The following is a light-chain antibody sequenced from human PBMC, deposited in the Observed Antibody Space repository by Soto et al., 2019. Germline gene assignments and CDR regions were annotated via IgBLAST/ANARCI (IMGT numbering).Light chain of an antibody. CDR3: QQYNNWPLP. J-gene: IGKJ4*01. CDR2: GEY. V-gene: IGKV3-15*01. CDR1: QSITSN. Sequence: EIVMTQSPVTLSVSPGEGATLSGRASQSITSNLAWYQQKPGQAPRLLIYGEYSRATGIQDRFSGSGSGTEFILTIRSLQSEDFALYYCQQYNNWPLPFGGGTKLDIK.